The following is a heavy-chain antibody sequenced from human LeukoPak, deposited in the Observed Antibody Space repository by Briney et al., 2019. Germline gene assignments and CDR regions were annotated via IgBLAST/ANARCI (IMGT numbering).Heavy chain of an antibody. D-gene: IGHD4-23*01. CDR2: ISGSGGST. CDR3: ARSRDYGGNEIGY. Sequence: GGSLRLSCAASGFTFSRYSMNWVRQAPGKGLEWVSAISGSGGSTYYADSVKGRFTISRDNAKNSLYLQMNSLRAEDTAVYYCARSRDYGGNEIGYWGQGTLATVSS. V-gene: IGHV3-21*01. CDR1: GFTFSRYS. J-gene: IGHJ4*02.